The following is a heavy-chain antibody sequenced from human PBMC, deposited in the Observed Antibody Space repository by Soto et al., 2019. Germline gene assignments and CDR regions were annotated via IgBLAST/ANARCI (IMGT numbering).Heavy chain of an antibody. Sequence: QVQLVQSGAEVKKPGSSVKVSCKASGGTFSNYAISWVRQAPGQGLEWMGGIIPTFGTAKYTQMFQGRLTITADDSTSTSYMELSSLRSEDTALYYCAMGYYYDNSGYSNFQHWGQGTLVTGSS. CDR1: GGTFSNYA. V-gene: IGHV1-69*01. CDR3: AMGYYYDNSGYSNFQH. CDR2: IIPTFGTA. D-gene: IGHD3-22*01. J-gene: IGHJ1*01.